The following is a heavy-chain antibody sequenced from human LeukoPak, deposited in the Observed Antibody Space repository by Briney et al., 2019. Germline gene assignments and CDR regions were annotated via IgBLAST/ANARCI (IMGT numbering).Heavy chain of an antibody. J-gene: IGHJ4*02. V-gene: IGHV1-2*02. Sequence: ASVKVSCKASGYTFTGYYMHWVRQAPGQGLEWMGWINPSSGGTNYAQKFQGRVTMTRDTSISTAYMELSRLRSDDTAVYYCARDRDILEWLFFYWGQGTLVTVSS. D-gene: IGHD3-3*01. CDR2: INPSSGGT. CDR3: ARDRDILEWLFFY. CDR1: GYTFTGYY.